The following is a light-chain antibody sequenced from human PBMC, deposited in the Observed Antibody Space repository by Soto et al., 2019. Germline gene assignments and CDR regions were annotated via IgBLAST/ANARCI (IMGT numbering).Light chain of an antibody. Sequence: DIQMTQSPSSLSASVGDRVTITCRASQSISSYLNWYQQKPGKAPKLLIYKASSLESGVPSRFSGSGSGTEFTLTISRLEPEDFAVYYCQQYGSSPTWTFGQGTKVDIK. J-gene: IGKJ1*01. CDR1: QSISSY. CDR3: QQYGSSPTWT. CDR2: KAS. V-gene: IGKV1-5*03.